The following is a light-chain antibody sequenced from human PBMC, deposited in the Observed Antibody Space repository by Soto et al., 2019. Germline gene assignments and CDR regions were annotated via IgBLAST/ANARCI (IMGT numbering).Light chain of an antibody. V-gene: IGLV1-40*01. CDR2: GNS. CDR1: SSNIGAGYD. Sequence: QSVLTQPPALAGAPGQRVTISCTWSSSNIGAGYDVHWYQQLPGTAPKLLIYGNSNRPSGVPDRFSGSKSGTSASLAITGLQAEDEADYYCQSYDSSLSGYVFGTGTKVTVL. CDR3: QSYDSSLSGYV. J-gene: IGLJ1*01.